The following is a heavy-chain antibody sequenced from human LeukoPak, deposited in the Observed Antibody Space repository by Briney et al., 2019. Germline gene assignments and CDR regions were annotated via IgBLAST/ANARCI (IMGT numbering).Heavy chain of an antibody. D-gene: IGHD2-15*01. CDR3: ARGGQNYYYYYMDV. CDR1: GYSFTAYW. Sequence: GESLKISCTASGYSFTAYWIAWVRQMPGKTRGWMGSIYPGDSDTKYSPSFQGQVTISADNSITTAYLQWNSMKASDTAMYYCARGGQNYYYYYMDVWGKGTTVTVTS. V-gene: IGHV5-51*01. CDR2: IYPGDSDT. J-gene: IGHJ6*03.